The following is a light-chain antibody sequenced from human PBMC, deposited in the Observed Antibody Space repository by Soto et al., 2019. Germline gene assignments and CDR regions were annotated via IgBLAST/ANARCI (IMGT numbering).Light chain of an antibody. V-gene: IGLV2-8*01. CDR2: EIN. Sequence: QSALTQPPSASGSPGQSITISCTGTSSEVGAFNYVSWYQQHPGKAPKLMIFEINKRPSGVPDRFSGSKSGNSASLTVSGLQTEDEADYYCSSYAGSNIYVFGSGTKVTVL. CDR3: SSYAGSNIYV. J-gene: IGLJ1*01. CDR1: SSEVGAFNY.